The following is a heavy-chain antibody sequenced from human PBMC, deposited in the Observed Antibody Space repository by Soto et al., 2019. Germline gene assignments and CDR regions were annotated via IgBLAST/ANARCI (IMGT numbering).Heavy chain of an antibody. J-gene: IGHJ4*02. CDR1: GGTFNSYG. D-gene: IGHD3-10*01. CDR3: ARVRVIRGVIPSHFGL. Sequence: QDHLAQSGAEVKKPGSSVTVSCTASGGTFNSYGISWVRQAPGQGLDWMGVIIPLYGTVNYAQKFQGRVSITADKSTSTAYMVLSSLRSDDTAVYYCARVRVIRGVIPSHFGLWGQGTLVTVSS. CDR2: IIPLYGTV. V-gene: IGHV1-69*06.